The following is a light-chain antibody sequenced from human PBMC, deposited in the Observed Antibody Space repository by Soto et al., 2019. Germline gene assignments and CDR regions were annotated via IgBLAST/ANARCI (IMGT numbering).Light chain of an antibody. CDR2: DVS. CDR3: SSYAGSNYPYV. V-gene: IGLV2-8*01. CDR1: SSDVGYYNY. Sequence: LTQPPSASGSPGQSVTIACTGTSSDVGYYNYVSWYQQPPGKAPKLLIYDVSKRPSGVPDRFSGSKSGNTASLTVSGLQAEDEGDYYCSSYAGSNYPYVFGTGTRSP. J-gene: IGLJ1*01.